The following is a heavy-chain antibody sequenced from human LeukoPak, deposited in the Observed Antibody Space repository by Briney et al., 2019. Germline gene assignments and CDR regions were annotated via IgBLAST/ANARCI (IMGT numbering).Heavy chain of an antibody. D-gene: IGHD6-13*01. CDR1: GFSFNNYG. CDR3: ARGQGIAAAGHVGYDFDY. Sequence: GRSLRLSCAASGFSFNNYGMHWVRQAPGKGLEWVAVIWYDGSNKYYADSVKGRFTISRDNSKNTLYLQMNSLRAEDTAVYYCARGQGIAAAGHVGYDFDYWGQGTLVTVSS. J-gene: IGHJ4*02. V-gene: IGHV3-33*01. CDR2: IWYDGSNK.